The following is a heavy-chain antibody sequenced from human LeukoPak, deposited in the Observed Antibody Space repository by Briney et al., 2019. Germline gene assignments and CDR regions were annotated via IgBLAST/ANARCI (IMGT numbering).Heavy chain of an antibody. V-gene: IGHV4-4*07. D-gene: IGHD1-14*01. CDR1: GGSSSSYY. CDR2: IYTSGST. J-gene: IGHJ4*02. CDR3: AKGYDPFDY. Sequence: PSETLSLTCTVSGGSSSSYYWSWIRQPAGRGLEWIGRIYTSGSTNCNTSLKRRVTMSVDTSKNQFSLKPSSVTGADTAVYYCAKGYDPFDYGGQGPLVTVSS.